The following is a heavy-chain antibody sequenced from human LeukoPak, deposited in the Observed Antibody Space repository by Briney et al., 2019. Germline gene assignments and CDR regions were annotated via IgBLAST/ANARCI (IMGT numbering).Heavy chain of an antibody. CDR1: GGSFSGYY. Sequence: SETLSLTCAVYGGSFSGYYWSWIRQPPGKGLEWIGEINHSGSTNYNPSLKSRVTISVDTFKNQFSLKLSSVTAADTAVYYCASLPSGYSSSWTYYYYGMDVWGQGTTVTVSS. CDR2: INHSGST. V-gene: IGHV4-34*01. J-gene: IGHJ6*02. CDR3: ASLPSGYSSSWTYYYYGMDV. D-gene: IGHD6-13*01.